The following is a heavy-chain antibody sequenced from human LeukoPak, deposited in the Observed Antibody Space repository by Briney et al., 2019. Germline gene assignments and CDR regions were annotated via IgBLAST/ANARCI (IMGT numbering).Heavy chain of an antibody. V-gene: IGHV5-51*01. D-gene: IGHD4-23*01. Sequence: GESLKISCKASGYSFTDYWIVWVRQTPGKGLEWMGAIYPGDSDTRYSPSLDGQVTISADKSVSTTYLQWSSLQASDTAMYYCARPSSLYGGTSEDYWGQGTLVTVSS. CDR2: IYPGDSDT. J-gene: IGHJ4*02. CDR1: GYSFTDYW. CDR3: ARPSSLYGGTSEDY.